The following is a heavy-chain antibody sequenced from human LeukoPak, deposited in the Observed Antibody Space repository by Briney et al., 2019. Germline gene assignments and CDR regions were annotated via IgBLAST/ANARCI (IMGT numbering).Heavy chain of an antibody. Sequence: ASVKVSCKASGYTFTGYYMHWVRQAPGQGLEWMGWINPNSGGTNYAQKFQGRVTMTRDTSISTAYMELSRLRSDDTAVYYCARNGHYYYDSSGYYDYYYYMDVWGKGTTVTVSS. CDR1: GYTFTGYY. CDR3: ARNGHYYYDSSGYYDYYYYMDV. CDR2: INPNSGGT. V-gene: IGHV1-2*02. D-gene: IGHD3-22*01. J-gene: IGHJ6*03.